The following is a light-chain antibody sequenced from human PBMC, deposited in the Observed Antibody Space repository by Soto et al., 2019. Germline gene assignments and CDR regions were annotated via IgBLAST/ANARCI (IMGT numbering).Light chain of an antibody. CDR2: DAS. V-gene: IGKV1-5*01. CDR1: QTISNW. Sequence: DIQLTQSPSTLSAPVGDRVTISFRASQTISNWLAWYQQKPGKAPKFLIYDASNLESGVPSRFSGSGSGTEFTLTISSLQPDDFATYYCQHYNSYSEAFGQGTKVDIK. CDR3: QHYNSYSEA. J-gene: IGKJ1*01.